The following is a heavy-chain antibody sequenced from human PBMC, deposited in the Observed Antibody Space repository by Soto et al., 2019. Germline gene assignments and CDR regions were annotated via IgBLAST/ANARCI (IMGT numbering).Heavy chain of an antibody. J-gene: IGHJ4*02. CDR1: GFTFSNYV. Sequence: GESLKISCAASGFTFSNYVMSWVRQAPGKGLEWVSALSGGATSTYYADSVDGRFTISRDNSRNTLYLEMNTLRAEDTAVYYCAKGSASARPYYFDYWGQGALVTVSS. V-gene: IGHV3-23*01. D-gene: IGHD6-6*01. CDR3: AKGSASARPYYFDY. CDR2: LSGGATST.